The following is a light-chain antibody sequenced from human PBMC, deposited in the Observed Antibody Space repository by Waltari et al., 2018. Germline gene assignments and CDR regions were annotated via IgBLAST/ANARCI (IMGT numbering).Light chain of an antibody. J-gene: IGKJ1*01. CDR2: KTS. CDR3: QQYDNKST. Sequence: DIQMTQSPSTVSASVGDRVTVTCRASQSVDDYVAWYQQQTGKAPKLLIYKTSLLDSGVPSRFSGSGAATEFTLTISSLQPDDFATYYCQQYDNKSTCGQGTKVEIK. V-gene: IGKV1-5*03. CDR1: QSVDDY.